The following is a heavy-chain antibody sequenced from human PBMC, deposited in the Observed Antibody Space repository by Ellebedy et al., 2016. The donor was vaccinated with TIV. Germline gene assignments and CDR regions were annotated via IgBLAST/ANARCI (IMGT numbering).Heavy chain of an antibody. V-gene: IGHV3-33*01. Sequence: GESLKISXVASGFTFSSYGMHWVRQAPGKGLEWVAVIWYDGSNKYYADSVKGRFTISRDNSKNTLYLQMNSLRAEDTAVYYCARNRIVVVDRRQRNWFDPWGQGTLVTVSS. CDR3: ARNRIVVVDRRQRNWFDP. D-gene: IGHD2-15*01. J-gene: IGHJ5*02. CDR1: GFTFSSYG. CDR2: IWYDGSNK.